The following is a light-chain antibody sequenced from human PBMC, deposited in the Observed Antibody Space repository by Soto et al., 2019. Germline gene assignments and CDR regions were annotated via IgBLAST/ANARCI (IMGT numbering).Light chain of an antibody. V-gene: IGLV2-14*01. CDR2: EVS. Sequence: QSVLTKPASVSGSPGQSITISCTGTSIDVGGYNYVSWYQQHPGKAPKLMIYEVSNRPSGVSNRFSGSKSGNTASLTISGLQAEDEADYYCCSYTSSITYVFGTGTKVTVL. J-gene: IGLJ1*01. CDR1: SIDVGGYNY. CDR3: CSYTSSITYV.